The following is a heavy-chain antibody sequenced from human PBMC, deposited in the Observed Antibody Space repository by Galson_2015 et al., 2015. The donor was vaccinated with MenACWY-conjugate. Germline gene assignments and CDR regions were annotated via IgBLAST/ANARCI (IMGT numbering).Heavy chain of an antibody. D-gene: IGHD2-15*01. CDR1: GFTFSSYW. CDR2: INNDGSDT. J-gene: IGHJ5*02. CDR3: ARVRGGSHNWVDP. Sequence: SLRLSCAASGFTFSSYWMHWVRPAPGKGLLWVSRINNDGSDTSYADSVKGRFTISRDNAKNTLYLQMSSLRAEDTAVYYCARVRGGSHNWVDPWGQGTLVTVSS. V-gene: IGHV3-74*01.